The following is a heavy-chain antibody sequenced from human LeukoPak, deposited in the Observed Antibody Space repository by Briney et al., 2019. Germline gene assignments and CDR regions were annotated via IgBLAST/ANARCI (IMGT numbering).Heavy chain of an antibody. D-gene: IGHD3-3*01. Sequence: PGGSLRLSCAASGFTFSSYGMSWVRQAPGKGLEWVSAISGSGGSTYYADSVKGRFTISRDNSKYTLYLQMNSLRAEDTAVYYCAKMWWSSYPQGVDYWGQGTLVTVSS. J-gene: IGHJ4*02. V-gene: IGHV3-23*01. CDR1: GFTFSSYG. CDR2: ISGSGGST. CDR3: AKMWWSSYPQGVDY.